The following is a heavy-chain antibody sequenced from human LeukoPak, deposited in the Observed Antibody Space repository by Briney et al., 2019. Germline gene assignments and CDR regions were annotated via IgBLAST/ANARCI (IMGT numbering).Heavy chain of an antibody. Sequence: GGSLRLSCAASGFAFSNYAMSWVRQAPGKGLEWASAISGSGGSTYYADSVKGRFTISRDNSKNTLYLQVNSLRAEDTAVYYCAKHTLGPLYYYMDVWGKGTTVTVSS. CDR3: AKHTLGPLYYYMDV. V-gene: IGHV3-23*01. J-gene: IGHJ6*03. CDR2: ISGSGGST. CDR1: GFAFSNYA.